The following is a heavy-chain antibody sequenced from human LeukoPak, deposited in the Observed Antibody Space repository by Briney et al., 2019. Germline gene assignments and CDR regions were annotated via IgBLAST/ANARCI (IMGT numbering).Heavy chain of an antibody. CDR2: ISGSDGST. V-gene: IGHV3-23*01. J-gene: IGHJ4*02. CDR3: AYMRGLYYGIDY. Sequence: PGGSLRLSCAASGFTFSSYAMTWVRQAPGKGLEWVPSISGSDGSTYYADSVKGRFTISRDNSKNTLYLQMSSLRAEDTAVYYCAYMRGLYYGIDYWGQGTLVTVSS. CDR1: GFTFSSYA. D-gene: IGHD3-10*01.